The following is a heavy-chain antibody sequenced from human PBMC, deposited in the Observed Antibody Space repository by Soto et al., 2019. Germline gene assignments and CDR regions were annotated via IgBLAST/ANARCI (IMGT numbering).Heavy chain of an antibody. CDR1: VGSITSGGYY. V-gene: IGHV4-31*03. D-gene: IGHD2-15*01. Sequence: TLSLTCTVSVGSITSGGYYWSWFRQHPGKGLEWIGYIYYSGSTYYNPSLKSRVTISVDTSKNQFSLKLSSVTAADTAVYYCARGGYCSGGSCGSDDAFDIWGQGTMVTVSS. CDR2: IYYSGST. CDR3: ARGGYCSGGSCGSDDAFDI. J-gene: IGHJ3*02.